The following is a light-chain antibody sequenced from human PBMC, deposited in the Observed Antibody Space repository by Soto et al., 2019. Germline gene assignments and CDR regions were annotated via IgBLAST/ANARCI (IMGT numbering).Light chain of an antibody. J-gene: IGKJ1*01. CDR1: QSFSSSY. V-gene: IGKV3-20*01. Sequence: EIVLTQSPGTLSLSPGERVTLSCRASQSFSSSYLAWYQQKPGQAPGLLISGASTRATGIPDRFSGSGSGTDFTLTISRLEPEDFAVYYCQQYGTSSWTFGQGTKVEIK. CDR3: QQYGTSSWT. CDR2: GAS.